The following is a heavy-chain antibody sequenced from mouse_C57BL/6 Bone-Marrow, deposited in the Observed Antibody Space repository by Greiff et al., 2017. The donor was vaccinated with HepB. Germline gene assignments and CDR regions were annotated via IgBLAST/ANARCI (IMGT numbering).Heavy chain of an antibody. Sequence: QVQLQQPGAELVKPGASVKVSYKASGYTFTSYWMHWVKQRPGQGLEWIGRIHPSDSDTNYNQKFKGKATLTVDKSSSTAYMQLSSLTSEDSAVYYCAIPIYYYGSSWYFDVWGTGTTVTVSS. J-gene: IGHJ1*03. CDR3: AIPIYYYGSSWYFDV. V-gene: IGHV1-74*01. CDR1: GYTFTSYW. D-gene: IGHD1-1*01. CDR2: IHPSDSDT.